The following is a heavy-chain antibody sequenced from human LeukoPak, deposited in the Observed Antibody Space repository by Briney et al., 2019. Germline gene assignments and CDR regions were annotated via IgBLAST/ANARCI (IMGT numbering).Heavy chain of an antibody. CDR2: INHSGST. V-gene: IGHV4-34*01. D-gene: IGHD2-15*01. J-gene: IGHJ5*02. Sequence: SETLSLTCAVDGGSFSGYYWSWIRQPPGKGLEWIGEINHSGSTNYNPSLKSRVTISVDTSKNQFSLKLSSVTAADTAVYYCARGRRKGYCSGGSCYGQRYNWFDPWGQGTLVTVSS. CDR1: GGSFSGYY. CDR3: ARGRRKGYCSGGSCYGQRYNWFDP.